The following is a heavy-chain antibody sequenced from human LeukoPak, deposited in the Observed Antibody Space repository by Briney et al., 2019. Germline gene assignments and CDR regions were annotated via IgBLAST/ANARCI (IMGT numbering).Heavy chain of an antibody. V-gene: IGHV3-7*01. CDR2: IKEDESAK. D-gene: IGHD5/OR15-5a*01. Sequence: PGGSLRLSCVASGFIFTDHWMSWVRQAPGKGLDWVANIKEDESAKFYADSVRGRFTISRDNAKNSVYLEMNNLRVEDTAVYYGARAVDDADYWGRGTLVTVSS. CDR1: GFIFTDHW. J-gene: IGHJ4*02. CDR3: ARAVDDADY.